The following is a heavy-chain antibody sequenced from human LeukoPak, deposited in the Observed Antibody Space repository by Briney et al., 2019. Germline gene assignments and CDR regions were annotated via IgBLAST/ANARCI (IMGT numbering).Heavy chain of an antibody. CDR1: GGSISSSSYY. V-gene: IGHV4-39*01. J-gene: IGHJ4*02. CDR3: ARHNPYYYGSGSYSDLDY. D-gene: IGHD3-10*01. Sequence: PSETLSLTCTVSGGSISSSSYYWGWIRQPPGKGLEWIGSIYYSGSTYYNPSLKSRVSMSVDTSKNQFSLKLSSVTAADTAVYYCARHNPYYYGSGSYSDLDYWGQGTLVTVSS. CDR2: IYYSGST.